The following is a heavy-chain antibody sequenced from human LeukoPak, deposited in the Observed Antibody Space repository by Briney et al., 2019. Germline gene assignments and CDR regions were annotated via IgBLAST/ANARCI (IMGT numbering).Heavy chain of an antibody. D-gene: IGHD5-18*01. J-gene: IGHJ4*02. Sequence: GGSLRLSCAASGFTFSSYWMHWVRQAPGKGLEWVSRINSDGSSTSYADSVKGRFTISRDNAKNTLYLQMNSLRAEDTAVYYCARGPRIQLWLPLDYWGQGTLVTVSS. CDR3: ARGPRIQLWLPLDY. CDR2: INSDGSST. V-gene: IGHV3-74*01. CDR1: GFTFSSYW.